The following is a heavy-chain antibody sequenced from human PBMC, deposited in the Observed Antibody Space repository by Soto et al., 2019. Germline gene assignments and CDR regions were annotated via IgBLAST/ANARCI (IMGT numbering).Heavy chain of an antibody. V-gene: IGHV1-69*01. CDR1: GGTFSSYA. CDR2: IIPIFGTA. D-gene: IGHD4-17*01. CDR3: ARVCSQNYGDYSSISGWFDP. Sequence: QVQLVQSGAEVKKPGSSVKVSCKASGGTFSSYAISWVRQARGQGLEWMGGIIPIFGTANYAQKFQDRVTITGDESTSTAYRELSSLTSEDTAVYYCARVCSQNYGDYSSISGWFDPWGQGTLVTVSS. J-gene: IGHJ5*02.